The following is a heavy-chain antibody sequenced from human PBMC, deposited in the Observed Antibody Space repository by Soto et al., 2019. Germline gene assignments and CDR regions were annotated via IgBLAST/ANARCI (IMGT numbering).Heavy chain of an antibody. Sequence: ASAKVSCKASGYTFTGYYMHWVRQAPGQGLEWMGWINPNSGGTNYAQKFQRRVTMTRHTSISTAYMELSRLRSDDTAVYYCARVGLLWFEDYYYYYGMDVWGRGTTVTVSS. CDR3: ARVGLLWFEDYYYYYGMDV. D-gene: IGHD3-10*01. CDR2: INPNSGGT. CDR1: GYTFTGYY. V-gene: IGHV1-2*02. J-gene: IGHJ6*02.